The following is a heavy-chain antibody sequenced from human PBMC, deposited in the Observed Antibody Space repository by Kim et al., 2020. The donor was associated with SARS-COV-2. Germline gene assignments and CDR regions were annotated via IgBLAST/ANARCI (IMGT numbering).Heavy chain of an antibody. Sequence: GGSLRLSCAASGFTFSSYAMSWVRQAPGKGLEWVSAISGSGGSTYYADSVKGRFTISRDNSKNTLYLQMNSLRAGDTAVYYCAKTQLAAAGRNVGAFDIWGQGTMVTVSS. D-gene: IGHD6-13*01. CDR3: AKTQLAAAGRNVGAFDI. V-gene: IGHV3-23*01. J-gene: IGHJ3*02. CDR1: GFTFSSYA. CDR2: ISGSGGST.